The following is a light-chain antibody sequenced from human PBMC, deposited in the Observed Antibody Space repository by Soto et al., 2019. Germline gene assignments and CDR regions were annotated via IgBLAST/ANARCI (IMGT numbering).Light chain of an antibody. V-gene: IGKV3-20*01. J-gene: IGKJ1*01. CDR2: GAS. CDR3: QQYNNWPRT. Sequence: EIVLTQSPGTLSLSPGERATLSCRASQSVFNNHIGWYQQKPGQAPRRLIFGASFRATGIPDRFSGSGSGTDFTLTISSLQSEDFAVYYCQQYNNWPRTFGQGTKVDIK. CDR1: QSVFNNH.